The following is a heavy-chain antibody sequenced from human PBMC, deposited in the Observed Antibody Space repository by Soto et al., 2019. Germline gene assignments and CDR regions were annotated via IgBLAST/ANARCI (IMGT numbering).Heavy chain of an antibody. Sequence: ASVKVSCKASGGTFSSYAISWVRQAPGQGLEWMGGIIPIFGTANYAQKFQGRVTITADESTSTAYMELSSLRSEDTAVYYCARDYFGSGSSPGWHFDLWGRGTLVTVSS. V-gene: IGHV1-69*13. CDR3: ARDYFGSGSSPGWHFDL. D-gene: IGHD3-10*01. J-gene: IGHJ2*01. CDR2: IIPIFGTA. CDR1: GGTFSSYA.